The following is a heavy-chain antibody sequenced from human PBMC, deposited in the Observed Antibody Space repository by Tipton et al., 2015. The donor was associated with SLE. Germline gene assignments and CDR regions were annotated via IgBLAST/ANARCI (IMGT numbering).Heavy chain of an antibody. J-gene: IGHJ2*01. CDR2: ISGGGDNI. CDR1: GFTFSKYA. CDR3: AKDKAGMAVTGNWYFDL. D-gene: IGHD6-19*01. Sequence: SLRLSCATSGFTFSKYAMNWVRQAPGRGLEYVSGISGGGDNIYYTDSVKGRFTISRDNSMNILYLQMNSLRDEDTAVYYCAKDKAGMAVTGNWYFDLWGRGTLVTVSS. V-gene: IGHV3-23*01.